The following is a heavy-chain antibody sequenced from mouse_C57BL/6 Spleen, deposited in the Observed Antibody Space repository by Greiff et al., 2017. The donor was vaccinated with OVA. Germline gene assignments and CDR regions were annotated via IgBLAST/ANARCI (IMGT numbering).Heavy chain of an antibody. CDR3: ARFPYCGSMGDYAIDY. V-gene: IGHV7-3*01. J-gene: IGHJ4*01. CDR2: IRNKANGYTT. CDR1: GFTFTDYY. D-gene: IGHD1-1*01. Sequence: EVHLVESGGGLVQPGGSLSFSCAASGFTFTDYYMSWVRQPPGKALEWIGFIRNKANGYTTEYSASVKGRLTISRDNSHSILYLQMNALRAEDSATYYCARFPYCGSMGDYAIDYWGQGTSVTVSA.